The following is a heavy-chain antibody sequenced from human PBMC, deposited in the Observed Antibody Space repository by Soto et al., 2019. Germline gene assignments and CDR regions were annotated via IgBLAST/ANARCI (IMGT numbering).Heavy chain of an antibody. Sequence: PSETLSLTCTVSGGSISSYYWSWIRHPPGKGLEWSVHISHSLSTNYNPSLKSRVTISVDTSKRQFSLKLSSVTAADTAVYYCAREARGVISGMDVWGQGTTVTVSS. J-gene: IGHJ6*02. D-gene: IGHD3-10*01. CDR2: ISHSLST. CDR3: AREARGVISGMDV. CDR1: GGSISSYY. V-gene: IGHV4-59*01.